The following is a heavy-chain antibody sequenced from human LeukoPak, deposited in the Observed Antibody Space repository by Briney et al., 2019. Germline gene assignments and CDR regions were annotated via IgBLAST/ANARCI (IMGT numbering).Heavy chain of an antibody. CDR3: AKLQSATGTDY. D-gene: IGHD1-1*01. CDR1: GFTLSRYA. CDR2: ITSGSNT. V-gene: IGHV3-23*01. Sequence: GGSLRLSCAASGFTLSRYAMSWARQAPGKGLEWVSSITSGSNTYYADSVKGRFTISRDNSKNTLYLHIHSLRAEDTALYYCAKLQSATGTDYWGQGTLVTVSS. J-gene: IGHJ4*02.